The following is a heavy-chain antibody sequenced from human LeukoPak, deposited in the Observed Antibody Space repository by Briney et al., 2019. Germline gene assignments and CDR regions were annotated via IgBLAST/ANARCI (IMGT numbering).Heavy chain of an antibody. Sequence: GASVKVSCKASGYTFTGYYIHWVRQAPGQGLEWMGWINPDSGGTNYAQRFQGRVTMTRDTSISTAYMELSSLRSDDTAVHYCARPTRFHASLYYWGQGTLVTVSS. J-gene: IGHJ4*02. V-gene: IGHV1-2*02. CDR3: ARPTRFHASLYY. CDR1: GYTFTGYY. CDR2: INPDSGGT. D-gene: IGHD2-2*01.